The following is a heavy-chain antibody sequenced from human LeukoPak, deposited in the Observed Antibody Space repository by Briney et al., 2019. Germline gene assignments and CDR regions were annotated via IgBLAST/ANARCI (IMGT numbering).Heavy chain of an antibody. CDR3: ARDRIAAAGTNWFDP. Sequence: PSETLSLTCTVSGGSISSYYWSWIRQPPGKGLEWIGYIYYSGSTNYNPSLKSRVTISVDTSKNQFSLKLSSVTAADTAVYYCARDRIAAAGTNWFDPWGQGTLSPSPQ. J-gene: IGHJ5*02. D-gene: IGHD6-13*01. CDR1: GGSISSYY. V-gene: IGHV4-59*01. CDR2: IYYSGST.